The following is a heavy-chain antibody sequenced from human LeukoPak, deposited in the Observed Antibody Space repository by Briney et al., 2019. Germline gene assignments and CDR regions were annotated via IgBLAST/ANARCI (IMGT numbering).Heavy chain of an antibody. CDR1: AYTFSKYL. J-gene: IGHJ5*02. CDR3: ARDLGLRGVTNWFDP. V-gene: IGHV1-46*01. D-gene: IGHD3-10*01. Sequence: ASVKVSCKASAYTFSKYLIHWVRQAPGQGLEWMGIIDPSGGAPGYAQKFQGRVTMTSGTSTSTVYMELSSLRSEDTAIYYCARDLGLRGVTNWFDPWGQGTLVTVSS. CDR2: IDPSGGAP.